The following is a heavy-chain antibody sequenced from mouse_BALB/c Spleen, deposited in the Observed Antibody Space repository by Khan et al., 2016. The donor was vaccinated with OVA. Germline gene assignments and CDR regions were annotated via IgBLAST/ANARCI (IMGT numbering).Heavy chain of an antibody. CDR1: GYTFTDHY. CDR2: IYPGSGNT. V-gene: IGHV1-77*01. J-gene: IGHJ2*01. D-gene: IGHD2-3*01. CDR3: ARMDTTSLDY. Sequence: QVQLQQSGAELARPGASVKLSCKASGYTFTDHYITWVKQRTGQGLEWIGEIYPGSGNTYYNENFKGKATLTADKSSSTAYMHLSSLTSEDSAAYFCARMDTTSLDYWGQGTTLTVSS.